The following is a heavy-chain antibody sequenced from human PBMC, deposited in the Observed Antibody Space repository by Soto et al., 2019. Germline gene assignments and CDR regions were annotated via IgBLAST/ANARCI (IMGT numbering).Heavy chain of an antibody. V-gene: IGHV1-18*04. CDR2: INTYSDRT. J-gene: IGHJ4*02. Sequence: QVQLVQSGAEMKNPGASVKFSCKASGYTFINYGISWVRQAPAQGLEWLGWINTYSDRTNYAQEFQGRVSMTTEKSTSTVYIELRSLRSGDTALYYCASERQYYGSGSPRFDYWGQGTLVTVSS. CDR1: GYTFINYG. D-gene: IGHD3-10*01. CDR3: ASERQYYGSGSPRFDY.